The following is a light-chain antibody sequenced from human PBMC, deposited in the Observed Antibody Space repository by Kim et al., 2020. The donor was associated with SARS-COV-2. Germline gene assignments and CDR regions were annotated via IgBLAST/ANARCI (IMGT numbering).Light chain of an antibody. J-gene: IGLJ2*01. CDR2: YDS. CDR3: QVWDSSSDQEV. Sequence: PGKTARITCGGNNIGSKSVHWYQQKPGQAPVLVIYYDSDRPSGIPERFSGSNSGNTATLTISRVEAGDEADYYCQVWDSSSDQEVFGGGTQLTVL. CDR1: NIGSKS. V-gene: IGLV3-21*04.